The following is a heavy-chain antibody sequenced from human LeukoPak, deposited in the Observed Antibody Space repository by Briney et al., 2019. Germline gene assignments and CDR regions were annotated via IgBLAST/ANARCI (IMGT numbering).Heavy chain of an antibody. D-gene: IGHD3-10*01. CDR1: GFTFSSYV. CDR3: AKGPRTVRFGDRHKGMFDY. V-gene: IGHV3-23*01. J-gene: IGHJ4*02. Sequence: PGGSLRLSCAASGFTFSSYVMHWVRQAPGKGLEWVSVISGSDGSTYYADSVKGRFTISRDNSKNALYLQMNSLRAEDTAVYYCAKGPRTVRFGDRHKGMFDYWGQGILVTVSS. CDR2: ISGSDGST.